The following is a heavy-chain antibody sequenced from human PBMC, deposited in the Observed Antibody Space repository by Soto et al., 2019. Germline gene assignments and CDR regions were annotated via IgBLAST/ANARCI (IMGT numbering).Heavy chain of an antibody. CDR3: ASFSGLSIAAAATCEGFDF. V-gene: IGHV4-34*01. CDR1: GGSFSGYY. Sequence: SETLSLTCAVYGGSFSGYYWSWIRQPPGKGLEWIGEINHSGSTNYNPSLKSRVTISVDTSKNQFSLKLSSVTAADTAVYYCASFSGLSIAAAATCEGFDFCGQRTLVTVSS. CDR2: INHSGST. J-gene: IGHJ4*02. D-gene: IGHD6-13*01.